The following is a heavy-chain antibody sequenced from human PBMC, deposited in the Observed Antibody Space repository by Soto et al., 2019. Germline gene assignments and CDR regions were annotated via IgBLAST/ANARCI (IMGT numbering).Heavy chain of an antibody. J-gene: IGHJ4*02. CDR2: MNPNSGNT. CDR3: ARVGALTMVRGRSPYRY. CDR1: GYTFTSYD. Sequence: QVRLVQSGAEVKKPGASEKFSCRASGYTFTSYDINWVRQAPGQGREWMGWMNPNSGNTGYAQKFQGRVTMTRNTYISTAYMELSSLRSEDTAVYYCARVGALTMVRGRSPYRYWGQGTLVTVSS. V-gene: IGHV1-8*01. D-gene: IGHD3-10*01.